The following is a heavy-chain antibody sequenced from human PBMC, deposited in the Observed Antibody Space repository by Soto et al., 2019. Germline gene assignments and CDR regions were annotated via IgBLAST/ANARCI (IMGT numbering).Heavy chain of an antibody. J-gene: IGHJ5*02. CDR2: IYDSGST. D-gene: IGHD6-19*01. V-gene: IGHV4-61*01. Sequence: QVQLQESGPGLVKPSETLSLTCTVSGGSVSSGSYYWSWIRQPPGKGLEWIGYIYDSGSTNYNPSLKRRVTISVDTSKNQFSLKLSSVTAADTAVYYCARASGWYVWFDPWGQGTLVTVSS. CDR1: GGSVSSGSYY. CDR3: ARASGWYVWFDP.